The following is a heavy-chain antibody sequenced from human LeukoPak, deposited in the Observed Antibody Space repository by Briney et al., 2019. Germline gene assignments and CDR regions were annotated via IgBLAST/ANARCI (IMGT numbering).Heavy chain of an antibody. V-gene: IGHV4-39*07. CDR2: IYYSGST. J-gene: IGHJ3*02. CDR3: ARETRDYYDSSGYDAFDI. CDR1: GGSISSSSYY. D-gene: IGHD3-22*01. Sequence: SETLSLTCTVSGGSISSSSYYWGWIRQPPGKGLEWIGSIYYSGSTYYNPSLKSRVTISVDTSKNQFSLKLSSVTAADTAVYYCARETRDYYDSSGYDAFDIWGQGTMVTVSS.